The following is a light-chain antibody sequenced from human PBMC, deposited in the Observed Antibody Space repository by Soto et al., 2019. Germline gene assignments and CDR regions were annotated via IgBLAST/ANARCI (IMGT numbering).Light chain of an antibody. J-gene: IGKJ1*01. CDR3: XXXNNXPPGT. CDR2: AAS. V-gene: IGKV3-15*01. Sequence: EIVVTQSPATLSVSPGERATLSCRASLSVSTSLAWYQQKPGQAPRLLIYAASTRATGIPARFSGSGSGTDFTLTISSXQSEXSXXYXXXXXNNXPPGTFGQGTKVEIK. CDR1: LSVSTS.